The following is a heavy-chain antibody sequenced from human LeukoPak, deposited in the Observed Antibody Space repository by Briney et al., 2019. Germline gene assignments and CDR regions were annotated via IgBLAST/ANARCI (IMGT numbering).Heavy chain of an antibody. CDR3: ARVTPRLAHALDI. CDR2: IYSGGST. CDR1: GFTVSSNY. Sequence: GGSLRLSCAASGFTVSSNYMSWVRQAPGKGLEWVSVIYSGGSTYYADSVKGRFTISRDNSKNTLYLQMNSLRAEDTAVYYCARVTPRLAHALDIWGQGTMVTVSS. J-gene: IGHJ3*02. V-gene: IGHV3-53*01. D-gene: IGHD1-14*01.